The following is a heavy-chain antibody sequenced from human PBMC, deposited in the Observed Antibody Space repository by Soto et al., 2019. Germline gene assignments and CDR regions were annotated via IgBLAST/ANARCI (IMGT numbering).Heavy chain of an antibody. CDR3: ANLPQPRGPKQTLQLRTGFDY. CDR1: GFTFSSYA. CDR2: ISGSGGST. Sequence: GGSLRLSCAASGFTFSSYAMSWVRQAPGKGLEWVSAISGSGGSTYYADSVKGRFTISRDNSKNTLYLQMNSLRAEDTAVYYCANLPQPRGPKQTLQLRTGFDYWGQGTLVTVSS. V-gene: IGHV3-23*01. J-gene: IGHJ4*02. D-gene: IGHD5-18*01.